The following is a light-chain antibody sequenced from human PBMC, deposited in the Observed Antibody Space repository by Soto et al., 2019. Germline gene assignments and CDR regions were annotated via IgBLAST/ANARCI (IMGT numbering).Light chain of an antibody. CDR3: CSRGGISPTYV. V-gene: IGLV2-23*02. CDR1: NSDVGSFNA. J-gene: IGLJ1*01. Sequence: QSVLTQPASVTWSPGQSIAISCTGTNSDVGSFNAVSWYQQDPGKAPKLIIYEVTKRPSGVSDRFSGSKSGNTASLTISGLRAEDEADYHCCSRGGISPTYVFGTGTKVTV. CDR2: EVT.